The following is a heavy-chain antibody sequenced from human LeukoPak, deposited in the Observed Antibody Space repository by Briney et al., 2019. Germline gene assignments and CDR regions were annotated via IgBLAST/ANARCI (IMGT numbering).Heavy chain of an antibody. V-gene: IGHV4-59*01. D-gene: IGHD1-26*01. CDR3: ARGQGGNYYLNYFDY. CDR2: FYYSGST. J-gene: IGHJ4*02. CDR1: GGSISSYY. Sequence: PSETLSLTCTVSGGSISSYYWNWIRQTPGKGLEWIGHFYYSGSTTYNPSLKSRVTISVDTSRDQFSLKLTSVSAADTAVYYCARGQGGNYYLNYFDYWGQGALVTVSS.